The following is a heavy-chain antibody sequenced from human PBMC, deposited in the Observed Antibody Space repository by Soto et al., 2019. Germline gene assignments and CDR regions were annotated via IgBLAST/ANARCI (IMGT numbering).Heavy chain of an antibody. D-gene: IGHD2-15*01. Sequence: PGGSLRLSCAASGFTFRSFTMNWVRQAPGKGLEWVSGISSSGGSTYYADSVKGRFTISRDNSKNMLYLQMNNLRAEDTAVYYCAKAQGGSYFDYWGQGTLVTVSS. CDR3: AKAQGGSYFDY. CDR1: GFTFRSFT. CDR2: ISSSGGST. J-gene: IGHJ4*02. V-gene: IGHV3-23*01.